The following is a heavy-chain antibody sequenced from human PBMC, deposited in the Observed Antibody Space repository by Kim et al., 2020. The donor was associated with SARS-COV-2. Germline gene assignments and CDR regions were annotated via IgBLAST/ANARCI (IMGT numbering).Heavy chain of an antibody. V-gene: IGHV3-7*01. D-gene: IGHD6-13*01. J-gene: IGHJ4*02. CDR2: K. CDR3: ARVESSSWYFLY. Sequence: KYYVDSVKGRFTISRDNAKNSLHLQMNSLRAEDTAVYYCARVESSSWYFLYWGQGTLVTVSS.